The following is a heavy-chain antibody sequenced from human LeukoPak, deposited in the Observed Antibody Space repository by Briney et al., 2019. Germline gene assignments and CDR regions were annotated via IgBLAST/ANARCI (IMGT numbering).Heavy chain of an antibody. D-gene: IGHD2-2*01. V-gene: IGHV3-30*02. CDR3: GACTSRYYYYYYMDV. J-gene: IGHJ6*03. CDR1: GFTFSSYG. Sequence: GGSLRLSCAASGFTFSSYGMHWVRQAPGKGLEWVAFIRYDGSNKYYADSVKGRFTISRDNSKNTLYLQMNSLRAEDKAVYYCGACTSRYYYYYYMDVWGKGTTVTVSS. CDR2: IRYDGSNK.